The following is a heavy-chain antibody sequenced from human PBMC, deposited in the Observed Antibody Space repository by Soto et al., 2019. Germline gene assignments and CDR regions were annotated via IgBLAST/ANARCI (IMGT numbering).Heavy chain of an antibody. CDR1: GDSVSSSSAG. CDR2: TYYRSKWYN. CDR3: ARDQGGLDY. J-gene: IGHJ4*02. D-gene: IGHD3-16*01. Sequence: SQTLSLTCAISGDSVSSSSAGWNWIRQSPSRRLEWLVRTYYRSKWYNDYAVSVNSRIAINPDTSKNRFSLQLSSVTPEDTAVYYCARDQGGLDYWGLGSLVTVSS. V-gene: IGHV6-1*01.